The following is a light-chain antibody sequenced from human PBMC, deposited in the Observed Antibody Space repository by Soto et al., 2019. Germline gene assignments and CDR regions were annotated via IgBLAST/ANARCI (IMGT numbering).Light chain of an antibody. CDR2: DDS. Sequence: SYELTQPPSVSVAPGQTAKITCGGENIGVKSVNWYLQKPGQAPVLVVYDDSDRPSGIPERFSGSNSNDGATLTISRVEAGDEADYYCQVWDTYFDHGVFGGGTKLTVL. CDR1: NIGVKS. V-gene: IGLV3-21*02. J-gene: IGLJ3*02. CDR3: QVWDTYFDHGV.